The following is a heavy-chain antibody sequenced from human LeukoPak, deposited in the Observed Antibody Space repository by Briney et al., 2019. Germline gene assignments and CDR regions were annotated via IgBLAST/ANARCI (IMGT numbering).Heavy chain of an antibody. D-gene: IGHD1-26*01. CDR3: TTGYSGSYYGYYYYMDV. CDR1: GFTFSNAW. CDR2: IKSKTDGGTT. Sequence: GGSLRLSCAASGFTFSNAWMSWVRQAPGKGLEWVGRIKSKTDGGTTDYAAPVKGRFTISRDDSKNTLYLQMNSLKTEDTAVYYCTTGYSGSYYGYYYYMDVWGKGTTVTVSS. J-gene: IGHJ6*03. V-gene: IGHV3-15*01.